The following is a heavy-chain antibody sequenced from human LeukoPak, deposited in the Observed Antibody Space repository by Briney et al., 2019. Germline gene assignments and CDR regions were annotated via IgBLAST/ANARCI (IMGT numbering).Heavy chain of an antibody. Sequence: WETLSLTCTVSGGSISSYYWSWIRQPPGKGLEWIGYIYYSGSTNYNPSLKSRVTISVDTSKNQFSLKLSSVTAADTAVYYCAGLTGKPNRGWFDPWGQRTLVTVSS. V-gene: IGHV4-59*08. J-gene: IGHJ5*02. CDR2: IYYSGST. CDR3: AGLTGKPNRGWFDP. D-gene: IGHD1-20*01. CDR1: GGSISSYY.